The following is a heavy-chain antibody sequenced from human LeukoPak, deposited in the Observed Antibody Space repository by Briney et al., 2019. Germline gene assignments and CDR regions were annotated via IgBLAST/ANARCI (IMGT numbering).Heavy chain of an antibody. Sequence: PGGSLRLSCAASGFTFSSYSMNWVRQAPGKGLEWVSSISSSSYIYYADSVKGRFTISRDNAKNSLYLQMNSLRAEDTAVYYCARVTIAVAGPFDYWGQGTLVTVSS. CDR1: GFTFSSYS. CDR3: ARVTIAVAGPFDY. V-gene: IGHV3-21*01. D-gene: IGHD6-19*01. J-gene: IGHJ4*02. CDR2: ISSSSYI.